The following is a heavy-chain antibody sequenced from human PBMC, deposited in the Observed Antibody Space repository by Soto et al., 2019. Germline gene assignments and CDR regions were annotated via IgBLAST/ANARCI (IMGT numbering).Heavy chain of an antibody. CDR3: VSDLIKVGGLTIGYYFAY. D-gene: IGHD3-16*01. V-gene: IGHV5-51*01. CDR1: GYSFTNYW. J-gene: IGHJ4*02. Sequence: GESLKISCKGSGYSFTNYWIGWVRQMPGKGLEWMGIIYPGDSDIRYSPSFQGQVTISDDKSISTAYLQWSSLKASDTAMYYCVSDLIKVGGLTIGYYFAYWGQGTLVTVSS. CDR2: IYPGDSDI.